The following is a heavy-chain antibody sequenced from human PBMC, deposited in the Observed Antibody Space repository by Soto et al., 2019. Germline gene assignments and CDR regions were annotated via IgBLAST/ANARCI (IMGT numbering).Heavy chain of an antibody. J-gene: IGHJ4*02. CDR3: ATLNSFGSDY. Sequence: EVRLVESGGGLVQPGGSLRLSCAASGFTFSSYWMHWVRQAPGKGLVWVSYIDTDGSDTIYADSVKGRFTISRDNAKNTVYLQMNSLIAEDTAVYYCATLNSFGSDYWGQGTLVAVSS. CDR1: GFTFSSYW. V-gene: IGHV3-74*01. CDR2: IDTDGSDT. D-gene: IGHD5-18*01.